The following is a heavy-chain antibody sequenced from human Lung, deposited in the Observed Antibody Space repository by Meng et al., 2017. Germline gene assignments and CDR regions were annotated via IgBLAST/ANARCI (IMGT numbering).Heavy chain of an antibody. CDR3: VRDENISLGKLFGDY. D-gene: IGHD2-21*01. CDR1: GYSFTAYY. J-gene: IGHJ4*02. Sequence: QVQLVQSGAEVKKPGDSVKVSCKASGYSFTAYYIHWVRQAPGQGLEWLGHINPNSGDTLYAQKFQGRVSMTGDTSISTAYVELSSLRSDDTAVYYCVRDENISLGKLFGDYWGQGTMVTVSS. CDR2: INPNSGDT. V-gene: IGHV1-2*06.